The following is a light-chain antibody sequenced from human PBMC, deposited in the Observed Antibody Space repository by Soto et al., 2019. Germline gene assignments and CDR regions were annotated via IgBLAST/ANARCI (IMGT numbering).Light chain of an antibody. Sequence: EIVLTQSPGTLSLSPGERATLSCRASQSVSNNYLAWYQQKPGQAPRLLIYGASNRATGIPDRFSGSGSGTDFTLTISRLEPEDFAVYYCQQYAGSPWTFGQGTKVDIK. CDR3: QQYAGSPWT. J-gene: IGKJ1*01. CDR2: GAS. V-gene: IGKV3-20*01. CDR1: QSVSNNY.